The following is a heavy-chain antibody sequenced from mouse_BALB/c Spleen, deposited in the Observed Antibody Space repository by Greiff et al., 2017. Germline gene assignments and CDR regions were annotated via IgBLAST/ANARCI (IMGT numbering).Heavy chain of an antibody. J-gene: IGHJ3*01. CDR1: GFTFSSFG. V-gene: IGHV5-17*02. CDR3: ARYDYDVGY. CDR2: ISSGSSTI. D-gene: IGHD2-4*01. Sequence: EVQGVESGGGLVQPGGSRKLSCAASGFTFSSFGMHWVRQAPEKGLEWVAYISSGSSTIYYADTVKGRFTISRDNPKNTLFLQMTSLRSEDTAMYYCARYDYDVGYWGQGTLVTVSA.